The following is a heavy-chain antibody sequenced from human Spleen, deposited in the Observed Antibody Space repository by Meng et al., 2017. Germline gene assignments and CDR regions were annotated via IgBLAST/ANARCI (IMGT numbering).Heavy chain of an antibody. Sequence: GGSLRLSCKGSGYSFTRYWIGWVRQMPGKGLEWMGIIYPGDSDTRYNPSFQGQVTISADKSISTAYLQWSSLKASDTAMYYCALGYYGSRSYYNVNGMDVWGQGTTVTVSS. CDR1: GYSFTRYW. CDR2: IYPGDSDT. D-gene: IGHD3-10*01. CDR3: ALGYYGSRSYYNVNGMDV. V-gene: IGHV5-51*01. J-gene: IGHJ6*01.